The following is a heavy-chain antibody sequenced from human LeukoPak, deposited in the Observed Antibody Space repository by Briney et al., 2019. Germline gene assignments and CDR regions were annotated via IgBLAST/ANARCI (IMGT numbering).Heavy chain of an antibody. J-gene: IGHJ4*02. CDR2: SRNKVNSYTT. CDR3: TRSMYGEGRRIIDFDY. D-gene: IGHD4/OR15-4a*01. Sequence: GSLRLSCAASGFTFSTYAMSWVRQAPGKGLEWVGRSRNKVNSYTTAYAASVIGRFTVSRDDLSATVYLQMNSLKTEDTAVYYCTRSMYGEGRRIIDFDYWGQGTLLTVSS. V-gene: IGHV3-72*01. CDR1: GFTFSTYA.